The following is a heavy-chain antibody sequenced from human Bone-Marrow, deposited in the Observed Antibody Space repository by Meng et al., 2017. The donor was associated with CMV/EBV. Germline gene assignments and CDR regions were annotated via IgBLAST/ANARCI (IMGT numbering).Heavy chain of an antibody. D-gene: IGHD1-26*01. Sequence: GESLKISCAASGFTFSSYDMHWVRQATGKGLEWVSAIGTAGDTYYPGSVKGRFTISRENAKNSLYLQMNSLRAGDTAVYYCASWERRMPIWGQGTMVTVSS. CDR3: ASWERRMPI. CDR2: IGTAGDT. J-gene: IGHJ3*02. CDR1: GFTFSSYD. V-gene: IGHV3-13*01.